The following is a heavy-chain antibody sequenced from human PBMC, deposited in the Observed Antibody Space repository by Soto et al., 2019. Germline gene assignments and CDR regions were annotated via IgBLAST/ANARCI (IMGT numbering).Heavy chain of an antibody. CDR3: ARHGNWNSGVDWFDP. V-gene: IGHV4-59*08. CDR1: GGSISGYY. CDR2: IHYSGST. D-gene: IGHD1-7*01. J-gene: IGHJ5*02. Sequence: QVQLQESGPGLVKPSETLSLTCTVSGGSISGYYWSWIRQPPGKGLEWIGYIHYSGSTNSNPSLKSRVPILVDTSKNQFSLKLSSVTAADTAVYYCARHGNWNSGVDWFDPWGQGTLVTVSS.